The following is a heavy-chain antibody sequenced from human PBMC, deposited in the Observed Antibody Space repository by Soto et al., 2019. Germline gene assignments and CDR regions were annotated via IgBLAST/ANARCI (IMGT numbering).Heavy chain of an antibody. Sequence: EVQLVESGGDLVQRGGSLRLSCAASGFPFSSYWMHWVRHTPGKGLDWVARISGDGVTTYYVDSVTGRFTVPRDNAKNTLSLQISGLRAEDTAVYYCAREYYGLLTGYYTDYWGQGTLVSVSS. D-gene: IGHD3-9*01. CDR3: AREYYGLLTGYYTDY. CDR2: ISGDGVTT. J-gene: IGHJ4*02. CDR1: GFPFSSYW. V-gene: IGHV3-74*01.